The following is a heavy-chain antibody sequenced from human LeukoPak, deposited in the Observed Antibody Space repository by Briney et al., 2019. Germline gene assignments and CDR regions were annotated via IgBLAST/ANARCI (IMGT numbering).Heavy chain of an antibody. CDR1: GFTFSSYA. V-gene: IGHV3-23*01. Sequence: GGSLRLSCAASGFTFSSYAMSWVRQAPGKGLEWVSAIRGGGDRTHYADSVKGRFTISRDNSKNTLYLQMNSLRAEDTAVYYCAKAPVTTCRGAFCYPFDYWGLGTLVTVSS. CDR3: AKAPVTTCRGAFCYPFDY. CDR2: IRGGGDRT. J-gene: IGHJ4*02. D-gene: IGHD2-15*01.